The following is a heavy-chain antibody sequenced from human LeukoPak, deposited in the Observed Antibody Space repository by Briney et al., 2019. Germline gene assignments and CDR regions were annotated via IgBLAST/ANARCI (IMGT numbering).Heavy chain of an antibody. Sequence: PSETLSLTCTVSGGSINNYYWSWIRQPAGKGLEWIGRIYTRGSTNYNPSLKSRVTISVDTSKNQFSLKLSSVTAADTAVYYCARGGCSSTSCREVYYYYYYMDVWGKGTTVTVSS. J-gene: IGHJ6*03. CDR1: GGSINNYY. CDR3: ARGGCSSTSCREVYYYYYYMDV. D-gene: IGHD2-2*01. CDR2: IYTRGST. V-gene: IGHV4-4*07.